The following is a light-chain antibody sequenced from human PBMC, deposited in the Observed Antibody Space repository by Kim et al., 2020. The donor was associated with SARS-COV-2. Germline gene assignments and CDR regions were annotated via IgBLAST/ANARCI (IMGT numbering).Light chain of an antibody. CDR1: QGISSW. CDR2: AAT. Sequence: DIQMTQSPSSVSASVGDRVTITCRACQGISSWLAWYQQKPGKAPKLLIYAATSLQSGVPSRFSGSGSGTDFTLTISSLQPEDIATSDWQQANCLPWTFGHETKVNIK. J-gene: IGKJ1*01. CDR3: QQANCLPWT. V-gene: IGKV1-12*01.